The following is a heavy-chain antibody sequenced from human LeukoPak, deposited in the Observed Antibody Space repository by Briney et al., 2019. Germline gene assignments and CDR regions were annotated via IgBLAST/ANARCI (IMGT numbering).Heavy chain of an antibody. D-gene: IGHD3-16*01. Sequence: GGSLRLSCAASGFTVSSNYMSWVRQAPGKGLEWVSVIYSGGSTYYADSVKGRFTISRDNAKNSLYLQMNSLRAEDTAVFYCARVMGDYWGQGTPVTVSS. CDR2: IYSGGST. V-gene: IGHV3-66*01. J-gene: IGHJ4*02. CDR3: ARVMGDY. CDR1: GFTVSSNY.